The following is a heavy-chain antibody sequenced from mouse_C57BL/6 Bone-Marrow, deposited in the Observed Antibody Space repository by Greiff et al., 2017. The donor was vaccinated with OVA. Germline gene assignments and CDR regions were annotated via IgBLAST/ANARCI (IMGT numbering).Heavy chain of an antibody. CDR1: GYTFTSYW. D-gene: IGHD2-3*01. CDR3: ARRWLLPY. J-gene: IGHJ2*01. V-gene: IGHV1-55*01. CDR2: IYPRSGNT. Sequence: QVQLQQPGAELVKPGASVKMSCKASGYTFTSYWITWVKQRPGQGLEWIGEIYPRSGNTYYNEKFKGKATLTADKSSSTAYMELRSLTSEDSAVYFCARRWLLPYWGQGTTLTVSS.